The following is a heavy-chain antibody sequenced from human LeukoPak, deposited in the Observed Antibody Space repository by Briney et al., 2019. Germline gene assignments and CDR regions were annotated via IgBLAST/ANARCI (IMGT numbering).Heavy chain of an antibody. D-gene: IGHD2-2*01. J-gene: IGHJ3*02. Sequence: SETLSLTCTVSGGSISSGVYYWSWIRQHPGKGLEWIGYIHYSGSTYHNPSLKSRVTISVDTSKNQFSLKLTSVTAADTAVYYCAREVVVVPAAVNGAFDIWGQGTMVTVSS. V-gene: IGHV4-31*03. CDR2: IHYSGST. CDR1: GGSISSGVYY. CDR3: AREVVVVPAAVNGAFDI.